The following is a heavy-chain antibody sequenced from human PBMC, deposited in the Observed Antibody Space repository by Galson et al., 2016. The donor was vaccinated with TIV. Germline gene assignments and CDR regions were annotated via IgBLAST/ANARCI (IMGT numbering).Heavy chain of an antibody. J-gene: IGHJ4*02. CDR2: IDWEDDK. CDR3: ARSSYWSLEN. CDR1: GFTFSSFAM. D-gene: IGHD6-19*01. V-gene: IGHV2-70*11. Sequence: LRLSCAASGFTFSSFAMSWIRQPPGKALEWLARIDWEDDKYYSTSLKTRLTISKDTSKNQVVLKVTNLDPVDTATYYCARSSYWSLENWGQGTLVTVSS.